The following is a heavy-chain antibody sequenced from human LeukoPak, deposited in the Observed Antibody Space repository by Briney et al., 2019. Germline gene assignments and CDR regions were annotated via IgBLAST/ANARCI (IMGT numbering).Heavy chain of an antibody. J-gene: IGHJ3*02. CDR1: GFSLSTSGVG. CDR2: IYWDDGK. CDR3: AHRLDGGLLRYFDWLPHDAFDI. Sequence: ESGPTLVNPTQTLTLTCTFSGFSLSTSGVGVGWIRQPPGKTLEWLALIYWDDGKRYSPSLKSRLTITKDTSKNQVVLTMTNMDPVDTATYYCAHRLDGGLLRYFDWLPHDAFDIWGQGTMVTVSS. V-gene: IGHV2-5*02. D-gene: IGHD3-9*01.